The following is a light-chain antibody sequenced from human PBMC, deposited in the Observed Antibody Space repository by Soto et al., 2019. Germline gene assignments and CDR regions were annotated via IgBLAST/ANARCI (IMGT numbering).Light chain of an antibody. Sequence: EIVMTQSPSTLSGSPGERATLSCRASQSVTSSYLAWYQQKPGQAPRLLIYGASTRATGIPARFSGSGSGTEFTLTISSLQSEDFAVYYCQQYNNWPPWTFGQGTKVDIK. V-gene: IGKV3-15*01. CDR3: QQYNNWPPWT. J-gene: IGKJ1*01. CDR2: GAS. CDR1: QSVTSSY.